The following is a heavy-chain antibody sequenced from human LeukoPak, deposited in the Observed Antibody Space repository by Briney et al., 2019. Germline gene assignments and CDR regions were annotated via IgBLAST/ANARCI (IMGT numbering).Heavy chain of an antibody. Sequence: SETLSLTCTVSGGSISSSSYYWGWIRQPPGKGLEWIGSIYYSGSTYYNPSLKSRVTISVDTSKNQFSLKLSSVTAADTAVYYCARDLADYGDYFDYWGQGTLVTVSS. CDR1: GGSISSSSYY. D-gene: IGHD4-17*01. CDR3: ARDLADYGDYFDY. J-gene: IGHJ4*02. V-gene: IGHV4-39*07. CDR2: IYYSGST.